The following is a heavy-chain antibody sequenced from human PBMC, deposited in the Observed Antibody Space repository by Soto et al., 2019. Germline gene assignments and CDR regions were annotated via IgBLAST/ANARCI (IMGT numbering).Heavy chain of an antibody. V-gene: IGHV1-69*12. Sequence: QVQLVQSGAEVKKPGSSVKVSCKASGGTFSSYAISWVRQAPGQGLEWMGGIIPIFGTANYAQKFQGRVTSTADESTSTAYMELSSLRSEDTAVYYCAGPGHSSGYYLLYYYGMDVLGQGTTVTVSS. J-gene: IGHJ6*02. CDR3: AGPGHSSGYYLLYYYGMDV. CDR2: IIPIFGTA. D-gene: IGHD3-22*01. CDR1: GGTFSSYA.